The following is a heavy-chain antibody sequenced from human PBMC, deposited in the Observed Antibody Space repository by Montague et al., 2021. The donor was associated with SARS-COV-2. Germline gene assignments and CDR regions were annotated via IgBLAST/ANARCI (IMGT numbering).Heavy chain of an antibody. CDR3: ARRYDFYRAEAFDV. Sequence: PALVKPTQTLTLTRVFSGFSLNTDGVGVAWIRRPPGKALEWLALIYWDGDQQYSPSLKTRVTITKDTSRNRVVLTMTNLDPVDTATYYCARRYDFYRAEAFDVWGQGTMVTVSS. CDR1: GFSLNTDGVG. V-gene: IGHV2-5*02. CDR2: IYWDGDQ. D-gene: IGHD3-3*01. J-gene: IGHJ3*01.